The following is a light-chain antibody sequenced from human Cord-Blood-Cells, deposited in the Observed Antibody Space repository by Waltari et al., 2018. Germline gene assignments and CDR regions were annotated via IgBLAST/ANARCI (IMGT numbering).Light chain of an antibody. V-gene: IGKV3-20*01. J-gene: IGKJ3*01. CDR3: QQYGSSFT. CDR1: QSVSSSY. CDR2: GAS. Sequence: EIVLTQSPGTLSLSPGERATLSCRASQSVSSSYLAWYQQNPGQAPRLLIYGASSRATGIPDRFSGSGSGTGFTLTISRLEPEDCAVYYCQQYGSSFTFGPGTKVDIK.